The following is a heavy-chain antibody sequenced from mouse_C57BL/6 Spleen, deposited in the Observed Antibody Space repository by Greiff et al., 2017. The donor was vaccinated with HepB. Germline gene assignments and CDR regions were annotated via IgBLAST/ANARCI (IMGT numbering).Heavy chain of an antibody. D-gene: IGHD1-1*01. CDR2: IRNKANGYTT. J-gene: IGHJ2*01. CDR3: ARGSPLFDY. V-gene: IGHV7-3*01. Sequence: EVKLMESGGGLVQPGGSLSLSCAASGFTFTDYYMSWVRQPPGKALEWLGFIRNKANGYTTEHSASVKGRFTISRDNSQSILYLQMNALRAEDSATYYCARGSPLFDYWGQGTTLTVSS. CDR1: GFTFTDYY.